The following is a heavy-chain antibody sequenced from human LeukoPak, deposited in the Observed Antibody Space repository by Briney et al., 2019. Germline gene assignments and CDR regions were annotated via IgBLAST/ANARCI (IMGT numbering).Heavy chain of an antibody. CDR1: GFTFSSYS. J-gene: IGHJ3*02. V-gene: IGHV3-48*01. CDR3: ARDYAFDI. CDR2: ISSSSSTI. Sequence: GGSLRLSCAASGFTFSSYSMSWVRQAPGKGLEWVSYISSSSSTIYYADSVKGRFTISRDNAKNSLYLQMNSLRAEDTAVYYCARDYAFDIWGQGTMVTVSS.